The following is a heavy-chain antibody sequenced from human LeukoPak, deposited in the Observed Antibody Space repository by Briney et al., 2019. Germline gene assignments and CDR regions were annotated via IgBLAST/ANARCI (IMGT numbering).Heavy chain of an antibody. J-gene: IGHJ5*02. Sequence: ASVKVSCKASGYPFTNYGVSWVRQAPGQGLEWMGWISTDDGRTSYAQNLQGRVTMTADTSTSTVYMEMRSLRSDDTAIYYCARDWFCDGGTCVNCFDPRGQGTLVIVSS. CDR3: ARDWFCDGGTCVNCFDP. CDR1: GYPFTNYG. D-gene: IGHD2-15*01. V-gene: IGHV1-18*01. CDR2: ISTDDGRT.